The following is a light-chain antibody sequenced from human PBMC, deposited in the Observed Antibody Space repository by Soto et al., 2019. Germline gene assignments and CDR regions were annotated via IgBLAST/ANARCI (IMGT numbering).Light chain of an antibody. CDR3: SSYTSTSTHYV. Sequence: QSALPQPASVSGSPGQSITISCTGTSSDIGGYNYVSWYQQLPGKVPKLIIYDVSNRPSVFSERFSGSKSANAASLTISGLQAEDEADYYCSSYTSTSTHYVFGTGTKLTVL. V-gene: IGLV2-14*03. CDR2: DVS. CDR1: SSDIGGYNY. J-gene: IGLJ1*01.